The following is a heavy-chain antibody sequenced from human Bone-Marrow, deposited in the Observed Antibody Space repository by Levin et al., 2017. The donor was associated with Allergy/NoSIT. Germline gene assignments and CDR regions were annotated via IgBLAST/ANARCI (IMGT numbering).Heavy chain of an antibody. CDR1: GFTFDDYG. J-gene: IGHJ4*02. CDR2: INWFGDTI. D-gene: IGHD2/OR15-2a*01. Sequence: RPGGSLRLSCVASGFTFDDYGMSWVRQTPGKGLEWVSHINWFGDTIHYADSVKGRFTISRDNAKSSLYLQMNSLRDEDTAFYHCARTRTGNSPSYYFEYWGPGTLVTVSS. CDR3: ARTRTGNSPSYYFEY. V-gene: IGHV3-20*01.